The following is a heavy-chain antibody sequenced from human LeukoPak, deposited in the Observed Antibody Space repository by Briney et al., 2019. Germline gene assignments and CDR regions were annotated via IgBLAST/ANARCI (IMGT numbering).Heavy chain of an antibody. CDR1: GYTFTSYY. CDR2: INPSGGST. D-gene: IGHD3-22*01. V-gene: IGHV1-46*01. J-gene: IGHJ4*02. Sequence: ASVKVSCKASGYTFTSYYMHWVRQAPGQGLEWMGIINPSGGSTSYAQKFQGRVTMTRDTSTSTVYMELSRLRSEDTAVYYCYYYDSSGYYNYWGQGTLVTVSS. CDR3: YYYDSSGYYNY.